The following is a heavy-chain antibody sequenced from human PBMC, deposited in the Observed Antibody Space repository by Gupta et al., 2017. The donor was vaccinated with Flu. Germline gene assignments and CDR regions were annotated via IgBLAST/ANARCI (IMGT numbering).Heavy chain of an antibody. Sequence: QLQLQESGPGLVKPSETLSLTCTVSGGSVSRSISYWGWVRQPPGKGPAWIGDMYFGGSANYNPSLGSRVTMSLDTSKTHFSLNLRSVTAADTAVYFCARVSNGNLFYFWGPGPLVTVSS. J-gene: IGHJ4*02. CDR2: MYFGGSA. CDR1: GGSVSRSISY. D-gene: IGHD1-1*01. CDR3: ARVSNGNLFYF. V-gene: IGHV4-39*02.